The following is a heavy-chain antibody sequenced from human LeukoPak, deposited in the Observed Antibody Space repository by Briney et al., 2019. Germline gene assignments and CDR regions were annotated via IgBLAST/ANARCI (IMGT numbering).Heavy chain of an antibody. V-gene: IGHV4-59*01. D-gene: IGHD3-9*01. J-gene: IGHJ6*03. CDR1: GGSINNYF. Sequence: SETLSLTCTVSGGSINNYFWSWIRQPPGKGLECIAYIYYSDSTNYNPSLKSRVTVSVDTSKNQFSLKLSSVTAADTAVYYCAKGGGFDWLNYYYMDVWGKGTTVIISS. CDR2: IYYSDST. CDR3: AKGGGFDWLNYYYMDV.